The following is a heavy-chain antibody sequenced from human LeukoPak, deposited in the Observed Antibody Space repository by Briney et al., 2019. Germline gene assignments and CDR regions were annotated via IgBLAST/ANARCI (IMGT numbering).Heavy chain of an antibody. Sequence: ASVKVSCKASGYTFTSYAMNWVRQAPGQGLEWMGWNNTNTGNPTYAQGFTGRFVFSLDTSVSTAYLQISSLKAEDTAVYYCARLLGPYCSSTSCSPSGDYWGQGTLVTVSS. CDR3: ARLLGPYCSSTSCSPSGDY. CDR1: GYTFTSYA. D-gene: IGHD2-2*01. V-gene: IGHV7-4-1*02. J-gene: IGHJ4*02. CDR2: NNTNTGNP.